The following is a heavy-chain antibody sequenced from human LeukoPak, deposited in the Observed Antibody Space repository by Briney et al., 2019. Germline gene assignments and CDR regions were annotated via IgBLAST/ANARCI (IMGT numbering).Heavy chain of an antibody. D-gene: IGHD3-16*02. CDR3: ARAVITFGGVVAKGFDC. J-gene: IGHJ4*02. CDR2: IYYSGST. V-gene: IGHV4-59*01. Sequence: SETLSLTCTVPGGSFSTYYWSWIRQPPGKGLDWIGYIYYSGSTDYNPSLKSRVTMSLDTSKDQFSLTLSSVTAADTAVYYCARAVITFGGVVAKGFDCWGQGTLVTVSS. CDR1: GGSFSTYY.